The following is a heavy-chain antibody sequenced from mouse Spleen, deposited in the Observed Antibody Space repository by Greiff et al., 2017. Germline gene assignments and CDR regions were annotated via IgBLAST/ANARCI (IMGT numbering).Heavy chain of an antibody. CDR2: ISSGGGST. CDR3: ARDRGYGNYGRFAY. D-gene: IGHD2-10*02. Sequence: EVMLVESGGGLVKLGGSLKLSCAASGFTFSSYYMSWVRQTPEKRLEWVATISSGGGSTYYPDSVKGRFTISRDNAKNTLYLQMSSLNSEDTAVYYCARDRGYGNYGRFAYWGQGTLVTVSA. CDR1: GFTFSSYY. V-gene: IGHV5-9*01. J-gene: IGHJ3*01.